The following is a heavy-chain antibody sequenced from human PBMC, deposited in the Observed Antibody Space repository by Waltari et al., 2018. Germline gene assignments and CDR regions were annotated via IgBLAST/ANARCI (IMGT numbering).Heavy chain of an antibody. J-gene: IGHJ4*02. CDR3: AGVPVVAATPHSFDY. CDR1: GGSISSYY. CDR2: IYTSGST. V-gene: IGHV4-4*07. D-gene: IGHD2-15*01. Sequence: QVQLQESGPGLVKPSETLSLTCTVSGGSISSYYWSWIRQPAGKGLEWIGRIYTSGSTHYNPSPKSRVTMSVDTSKNQFSLKLSSVTAADTAVYYCAGVPVVAATPHSFDYWGQGTLVTVSS.